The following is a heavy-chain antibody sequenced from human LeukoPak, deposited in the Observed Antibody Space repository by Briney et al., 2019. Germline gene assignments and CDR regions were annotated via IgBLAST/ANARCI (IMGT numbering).Heavy chain of an antibody. CDR2: ISWNSGSI. V-gene: IGHV3-9*01. Sequence: PGRSLRLSCAASGFTFDDYAMHWVRQAPGKGLEWVSGISWNSGSIGYADSVKGRFTISRDNAKNSLYLQMNSLRAEDTALYYCAKSDVGYGSGSYPDYWGQGTLVTVSS. J-gene: IGHJ4*02. CDR3: AKSDVGYGSGSYPDY. D-gene: IGHD3-10*01. CDR1: GFTFDDYA.